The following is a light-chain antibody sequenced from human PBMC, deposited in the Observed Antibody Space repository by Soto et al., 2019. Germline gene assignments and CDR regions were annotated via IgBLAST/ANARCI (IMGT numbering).Light chain of an antibody. Sequence: EIVLTQSPATLSLSPGERATLSCRASQSVRSYLGWYQQKPGQAPRLVIYGASNRATGIPARFSGSGSGTDFTLTISRLELEDFAVYYCQQRSSWPRITFGQGTRLEIK. CDR3: QQRSSWPRIT. V-gene: IGKV3-11*01. CDR2: GAS. CDR1: QSVRSY. J-gene: IGKJ5*01.